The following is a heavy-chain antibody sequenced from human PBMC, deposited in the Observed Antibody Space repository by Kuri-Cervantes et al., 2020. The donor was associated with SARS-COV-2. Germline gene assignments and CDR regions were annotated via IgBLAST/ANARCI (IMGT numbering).Heavy chain of an antibody. CDR2: TYYRSKWYN. Sequence: SETLSLTCAISGDSVSSNSAAWNWIRQSPSRGLEWLGRTYYRSKWYNDYAVSVKSRITINPDTSKNQFSLRLNSVSAADTALYYCARHRKIYDYWNGRGYFYYYMDVWGKGTTVTVSS. V-gene: IGHV6-1*01. J-gene: IGHJ6*03. D-gene: IGHD5-12*01. CDR1: GDSVSSNSAA. CDR3: ARHRKIYDYWNGRGYFYYYMDV.